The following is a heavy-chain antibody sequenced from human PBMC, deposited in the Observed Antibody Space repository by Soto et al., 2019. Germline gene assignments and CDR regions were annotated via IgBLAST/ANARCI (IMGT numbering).Heavy chain of an antibody. Sequence: QVQLVQSGAEVKKPGSSVKVSCKASGGTFSSYAISWVRQAPGQGLEWMGGIIPIFGTANYAQKFQGRVTITADESTSTAYRELSSLRSEDTAVYYCARGDIVVVPAAIRYYYGMDVWGQGTTVTVSS. V-gene: IGHV1-69*01. D-gene: IGHD2-2*02. CDR2: IIPIFGTA. CDR3: ARGDIVVVPAAIRYYYGMDV. CDR1: GGTFSSYA. J-gene: IGHJ6*02.